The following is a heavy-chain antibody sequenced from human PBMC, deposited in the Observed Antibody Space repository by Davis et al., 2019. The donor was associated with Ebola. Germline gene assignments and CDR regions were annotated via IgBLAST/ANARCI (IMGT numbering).Heavy chain of an antibody. D-gene: IGHD3-3*01. CDR2: INPNSGGT. Sequence: ASLKVSCKASGYTFTGYYMHWVRQAPGQGLEWMGWINPNSGGTNYAQKFQGRVTMTRDTSISTAYMELSRLRSDDTAVYYCARDPTIFGVVKNYYFDYWGQGTLVTVSS. V-gene: IGHV1-2*02. CDR3: ARDPTIFGVVKNYYFDY. J-gene: IGHJ4*02. CDR1: GYTFTGYY.